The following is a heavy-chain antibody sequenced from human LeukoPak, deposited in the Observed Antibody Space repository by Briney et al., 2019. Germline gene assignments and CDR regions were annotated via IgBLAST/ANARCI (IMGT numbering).Heavy chain of an antibody. CDR1: GFTFSSYA. J-gene: IGHJ4*02. Sequence: GGSLRLSCAASGFTFSSYAMSWVRQAPGKGLEWVSAISGSDGSTYYADSVKGRFTISRDNSKNTLYLQMNSLRAEDTAVYYCEGYDSSGYLAFDYWGQGTLVTVSS. V-gene: IGHV3-23*01. D-gene: IGHD3-22*01. CDR2: ISGSDGST. CDR3: EGYDSSGYLAFDY.